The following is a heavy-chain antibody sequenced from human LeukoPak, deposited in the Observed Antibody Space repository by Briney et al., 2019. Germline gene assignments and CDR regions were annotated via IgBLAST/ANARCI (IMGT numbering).Heavy chain of an antibody. CDR2: ISFSRSYI. J-gene: IGHJ4*02. Sequence: GSLRLSCAASGFRFDVHDIHWVRQAPGKGLEWVSSISFSRSYIYYADSVRGRFTISRDNAENSLYLQMNSLRAEDTAVYYCARDGHRAEYCMDVWGQGTLVTVSS. CDR1: GFRFDVHD. D-gene: IGHD2-8*02. V-gene: IGHV3-21*06. CDR3: ARDGHRAEYCMDV.